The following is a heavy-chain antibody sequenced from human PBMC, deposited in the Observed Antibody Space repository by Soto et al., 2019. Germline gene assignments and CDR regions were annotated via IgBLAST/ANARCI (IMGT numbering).Heavy chain of an antibody. J-gene: IGHJ4*02. V-gene: IGHV3-49*04. D-gene: IGHD3-22*01. CDR1: GFPLGDYG. CDR3: TRVGVYSKTDY. CDR2: IRREVYGGTT. Sequence: GGSLRLSCTASGFPLGDYGVSWVRQAPGKGLEWVGFIRREVYGGTTEYAASVKGRFVFSRDDSENIAYLQMNSLKTEDKALYYCTRVGVYSKTDYWGGETLVTFSS.